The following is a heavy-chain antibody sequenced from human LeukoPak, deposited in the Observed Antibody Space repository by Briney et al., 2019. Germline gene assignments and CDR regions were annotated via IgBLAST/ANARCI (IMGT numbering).Heavy chain of an antibody. D-gene: IGHD2-15*01. CDR3: AIRLGYCSGGSCYDPDAFDI. J-gene: IGHJ3*02. Sequence: GESLKISCKGSGYSFTSYWIGWVRQMPGKGPEWMGIIYPGDSDTRYSPSFQGQVTISADKSISTAYLQWSSLKASDTAMYYCAIRLGYCSGGSCYDPDAFDIWGQGTMVTVSS. CDR1: GYSFTSYW. V-gene: IGHV5-51*01. CDR2: IYPGDSDT.